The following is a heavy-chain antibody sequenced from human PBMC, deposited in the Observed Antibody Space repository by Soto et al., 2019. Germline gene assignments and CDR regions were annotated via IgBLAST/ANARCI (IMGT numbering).Heavy chain of an antibody. Sequence: EVQLLESGGGLVQPGGSLRLSCAASGFTFSSYAMSWVRQAPGKGLEWVSAISGSGGSTYYADSVKGRFTISRDNSKKTMYLQMNSLRAEDTAVYYCAKDIASGNWVAYYFDYWGQGTLVTVSS. CDR2: ISGSGGST. J-gene: IGHJ4*02. D-gene: IGHD3-10*01. V-gene: IGHV3-23*01. CDR1: GFTFSSYA. CDR3: AKDIASGNWVAYYFDY.